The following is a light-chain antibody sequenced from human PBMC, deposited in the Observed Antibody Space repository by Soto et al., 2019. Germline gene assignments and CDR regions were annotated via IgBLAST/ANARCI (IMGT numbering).Light chain of an antibody. CDR2: QVS. J-gene: IGLJ1*01. CDR1: SSDVGNYNY. V-gene: IGLV2-14*01. CDR3: SSYTPSSTLYV. Sequence: QSVLTQPASVSGSPGQSITISCTGTSSDVGNYNYVSWYQQHPGKAPQLMIFQVSNRASGVSNRFSGSKSGDTASLTISGLQAEDEADYYCSSYTPSSTLYVFXTGTKLTVL.